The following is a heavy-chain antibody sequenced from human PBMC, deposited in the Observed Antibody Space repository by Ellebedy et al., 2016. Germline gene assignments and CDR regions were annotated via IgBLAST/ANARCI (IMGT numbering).Heavy chain of an antibody. CDR2: FDYRGGA. CDR1: GGSIKTYY. D-gene: IGHD2-8*01. V-gene: IGHV4-59*01. J-gene: IGHJ5*02. CDR3: ARHSDDNGLNFFDP. Sequence: GSLRLSCTVSGGSIKTYYWSWMRQPPGKGLEWIGYFDYRGGAEYNPSLKSRITISGDPSKNQFSLQLRSVTSADTALYYCARHSDDNGLNFFDPWGQGTVVIVSS.